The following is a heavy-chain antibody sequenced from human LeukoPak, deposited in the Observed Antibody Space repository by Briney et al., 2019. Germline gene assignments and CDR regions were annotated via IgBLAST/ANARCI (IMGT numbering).Heavy chain of an antibody. CDR3: ARSGYHSRGWSNWFDP. Sequence: SETLSLTCTVSGGSISSYYWSWIRQPPGKGLEWIGYIYYSGSTNYNPSLKSRVTISVDTSKNQFSLKLSSVTAADTAVYYCARSGYHSRGWSNWFDPWGQGTLVTVSS. J-gene: IGHJ5*02. CDR2: IYYSGST. CDR1: GGSISSYY. V-gene: IGHV4-59*01. D-gene: IGHD6-19*01.